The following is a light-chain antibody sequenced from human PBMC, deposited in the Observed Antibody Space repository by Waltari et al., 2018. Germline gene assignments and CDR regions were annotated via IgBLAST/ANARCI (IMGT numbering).Light chain of an antibody. CDR3: QQRSNWPPRYT. Sequence: DIVLTQSPATLSLSPGERATLSCRASQSASSSYFAWYQQKPGQAPRLLIYDASNRAPGSPARFSGSGSGTDFTLTISSLEPEDFAVYYCQQRSNWPPRYTFGQGTKLEIK. CDR1: QSASSSY. J-gene: IGKJ2*01. V-gene: IGKV3-11*01. CDR2: DAS.